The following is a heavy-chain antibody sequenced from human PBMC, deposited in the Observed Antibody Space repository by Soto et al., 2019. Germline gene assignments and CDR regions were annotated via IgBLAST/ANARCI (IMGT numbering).Heavy chain of an antibody. J-gene: IGHJ3*02. V-gene: IGHV1-58*02. Sequence: ASVKVSCKASGFTFTSSAMQWVRQARGQRLEWIGWIVVGSGNANYAQKFQERVTITRDMSTSTAYMELSSLRSDDTAVYYCAAYSGSSRPYDGHDAFDIWGQGTMVTVSS. CDR3: AAYSGSSRPYDGHDAFDI. D-gene: IGHD1-26*01. CDR2: IVVGSGNA. CDR1: GFTFTSSA.